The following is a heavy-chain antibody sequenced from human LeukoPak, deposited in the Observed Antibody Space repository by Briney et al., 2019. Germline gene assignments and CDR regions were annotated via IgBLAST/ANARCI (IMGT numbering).Heavy chain of an antibody. CDR3: ARHVYGRHQLQSYHFDY. D-gene: IGHD5-24*01. J-gene: IGHJ4*02. Sequence: SETLSLTCTVSGGSISSSSYYWGWIRQPPGKGLEWIGSIYYSGSTYYNPSLKSRVTISLDTPKNQFSLTLNSVTAADTAIYYCARHVYGRHQLQSYHFDYWGQGILVTVSS. V-gene: IGHV4-39*01. CDR2: IYYSGST. CDR1: GGSISSSSYY.